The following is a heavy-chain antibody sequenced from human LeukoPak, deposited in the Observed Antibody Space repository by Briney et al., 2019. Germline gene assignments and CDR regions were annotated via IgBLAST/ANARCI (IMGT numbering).Heavy chain of an antibody. CDR3: AKEMSGSYFVFFDY. D-gene: IGHD1-26*01. CDR1: GYSFTRYF. Sequence: ASVKVSCKASGYSFTRYFIHWVRQAPGQGLEWMGGIIPIFGTANYAQKFQGRVTITADESTSTAYMELSSLRSEDTAVYYCAKEMSGSYFVFFDYWGQGTLVTVSS. CDR2: IIPIFGTA. J-gene: IGHJ4*02. V-gene: IGHV1-69*13.